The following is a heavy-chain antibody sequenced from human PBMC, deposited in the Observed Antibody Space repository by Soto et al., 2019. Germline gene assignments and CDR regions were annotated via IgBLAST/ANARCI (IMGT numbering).Heavy chain of an antibody. V-gene: IGHV1-18*04. J-gene: IGHJ6*02. Sequence: QAQLVQSGAEVKKPGASVKVSCKASGYTFTSYGINWVRQAPGQGLEWLGWISAYDGNTKYAQSVQGRVSMTTDTSTKTAYMELRSLRSDDTAMYYCARGGYYDSSGSRNYYYYGMNVWGQGTTVSDSS. CDR3: ARGGYYDSSGSRNYYYYGMNV. CDR1: GYTFTSYG. CDR2: ISAYDGNT. D-gene: IGHD3-22*01.